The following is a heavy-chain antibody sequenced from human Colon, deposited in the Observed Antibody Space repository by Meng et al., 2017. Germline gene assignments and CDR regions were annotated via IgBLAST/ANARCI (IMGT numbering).Heavy chain of an antibody. D-gene: IGHD2/OR15-2a*01. CDR1: GASISGDNW. J-gene: IGHJ5*02. V-gene: IGHV4-4*02. Sequence: QVSGPGLVKPSGTLSLTCAVSGASISGDNWWSWVRQTPGKGLEWLGEIFHSGTSNYNPSLKSRVTISVDKSKNQFSLRLSSVTAADTAVYYCARRNSNNWFDPWGQGILVTVSS. CDR3: ARRNSNNWFDP. CDR2: IFHSGTS.